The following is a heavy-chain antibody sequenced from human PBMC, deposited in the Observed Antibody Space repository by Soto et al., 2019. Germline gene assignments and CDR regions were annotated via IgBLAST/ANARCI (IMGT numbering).Heavy chain of an antibody. J-gene: IGHJ6*02. V-gene: IGHV3-30*03. Sequence: GRSLRLSCAASGFTFSSYGMHWVRQAPGKGLEWVAVISYDGSNKYYADSVKGRFTTSRDNSKNTLYLQMNSLRAEDTAVYYWTRPLQECIVVWGQGTMGT. CDR2: ISYDGSNK. D-gene: IGHD4-4*01. CDR3: TRPLQECIVV. CDR1: GFTFSSYG.